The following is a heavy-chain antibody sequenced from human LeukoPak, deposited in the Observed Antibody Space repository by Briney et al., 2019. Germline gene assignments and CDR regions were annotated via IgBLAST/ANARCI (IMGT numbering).Heavy chain of an antibody. D-gene: IGHD6-13*01. CDR1: GGSFSGYY. CDR2: INHSRST. Sequence: SETLSLTCAVYGGSFSGYYWSWIRQPPGKGLEWIGEINHSRSTNYNPSLKSRVTISVDTSKNQFSLKLSSVTAAYTCVYYFASPTVNIAAHDYYFDYWGQGTLVTVSS. V-gene: IGHV4-34*01. J-gene: IGHJ4*02. CDR3: ASPTVNIAAHDYYFDY.